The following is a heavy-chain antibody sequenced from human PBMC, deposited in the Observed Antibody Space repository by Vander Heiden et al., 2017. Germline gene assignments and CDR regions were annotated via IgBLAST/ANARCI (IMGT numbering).Heavy chain of an antibody. Sequence: QLMESGGGLVQPGGSLRLSCSASGFPLRNFAMNWVRQAPGKGLEYVAAISGNGQDTYYTDSAKGRFTISRDNFQDTLYLQMDSLRTEDTAVYYCVRSMIRGVTDYWGQGTLVTVSS. CDR3: VRSMIRGVTDY. D-gene: IGHD3-10*01. CDR2: ISGNGQDT. J-gene: IGHJ4*02. CDR1: GFPLRNFA. V-gene: IGHV3-64D*06.